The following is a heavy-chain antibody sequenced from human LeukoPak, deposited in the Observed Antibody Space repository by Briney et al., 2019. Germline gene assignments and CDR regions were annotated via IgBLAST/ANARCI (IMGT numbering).Heavy chain of an antibody. D-gene: IGHD6-13*01. Sequence: SETLSLTCTVSGGSIGSGSYYWSWIRQPAGKGLEWIGRIYSSGSTNYNPSLKSRVTISVDTSKNQFSLKLSSVTAADTAVYYCARDSVAAQTTDYWGQGTLVTVSS. CDR2: IYSSGST. CDR1: GGSIGSGSYY. V-gene: IGHV4-61*02. J-gene: IGHJ4*02. CDR3: ARDSVAAQTTDY.